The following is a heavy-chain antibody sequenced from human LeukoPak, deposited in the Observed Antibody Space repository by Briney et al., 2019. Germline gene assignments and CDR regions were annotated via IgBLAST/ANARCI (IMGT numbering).Heavy chain of an antibody. J-gene: IGHJ4*02. CDR2: ISHEGSAK. D-gene: IGHD4-17*01. CDR3: ARVRYGDYYFDY. V-gene: IGHV3-30*03. CDR1: GFTFSNHG. Sequence: GRSLRLSCAASGFTFSNHGMHWVRQAPGKGLEWVAVISHEGSAKFCADSVEGRFTISRDNSKNTLNLQMNSLRAEDTAVYYCARVRYGDYYFDYWGQGTLVTVSS.